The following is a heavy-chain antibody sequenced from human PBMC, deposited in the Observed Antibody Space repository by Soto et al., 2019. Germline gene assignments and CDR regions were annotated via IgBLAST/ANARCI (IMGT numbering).Heavy chain of an antibody. CDR1: GFTFRSYA. J-gene: IGHJ5*02. CDR3: ARAMDTAMASKDDWFDP. V-gene: IGHV3-30-3*01. D-gene: IGHD5-18*01. CDR2: ISYNENKR. Sequence: GGSLRLSCAASGFTFRSYAMHWVRQAPGKGLEWVATISYNENKRYYTDTVKGRITISRDNSKNTLYLQVNSLTTKDTAVYFCARAMDTAMASKDDWFDPWGQGTLVTVSS.